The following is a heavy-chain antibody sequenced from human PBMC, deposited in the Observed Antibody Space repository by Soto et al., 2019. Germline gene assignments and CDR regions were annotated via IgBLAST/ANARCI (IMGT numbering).Heavy chain of an antibody. CDR2: ISYDAKNK. J-gene: IGHJ3*01. V-gene: IGHV3-30*04. CDR3: ATGYYGDRRHVVFDV. CDR1: GFSFSGYA. Sequence: GSLRVSYAASGFSFSGYAMHWVRQAPGKGLEWVAVISYDAKNKYYADSVKGRFTISRDNSRNTLYLQINSVRPEGTAVFYCATGYYGDRRHVVFDVCG. D-gene: IGHD3-10*01.